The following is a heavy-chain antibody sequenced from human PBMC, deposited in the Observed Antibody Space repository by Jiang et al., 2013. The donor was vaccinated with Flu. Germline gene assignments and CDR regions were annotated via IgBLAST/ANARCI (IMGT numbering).Heavy chain of an antibody. D-gene: IGHD1-1*01. V-gene: IGHV4-30-2*01. CDR1: GGSVTSGGYS. CDR3: ARDLGQTDTYFNWFDP. J-gene: IGHJ5*02. Sequence: GSGLVKPSQTLSLTCIVSGGSVTSGGYSWSWFRQPPGKGLEWIGYISHSGTTFYNPSLKSRITISMDRSKNQFSLKLISVTAADAAVYYCARDLGQTDTYFNWFDPWG. CDR2: ISHSGTT.